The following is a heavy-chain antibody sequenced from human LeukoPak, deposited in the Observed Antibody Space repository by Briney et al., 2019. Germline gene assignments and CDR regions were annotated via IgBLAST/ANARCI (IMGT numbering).Heavy chain of an antibody. CDR1: GFTFSDYY. V-gene: IGHV3-74*03. CDR2: INTDGSGT. Sequence: GGSLRLSCAASGFTFSDYYMSWVRQAPGKGLVWVSRINTDGSGTEYADSVKGRFTVSRDNAKNTLYLQMNSLRAEDTALYYCACWGAKYYPLDYWGQGTLVTVSS. D-gene: IGHD4/OR15-4a*01. J-gene: IGHJ4*02. CDR3: ACWGAKYYPLDY.